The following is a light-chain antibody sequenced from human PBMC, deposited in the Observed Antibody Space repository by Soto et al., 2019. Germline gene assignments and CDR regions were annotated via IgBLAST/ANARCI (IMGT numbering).Light chain of an antibody. CDR3: QQYNNWSPWT. CDR1: QSISSD. Sequence: EVVMTQSPATLSVSPGERATLSCRASQSISSDLAWYQQKPGQAPRLLIYGASTRASDIPARFSGSGSGTEFTLTISSLQSEAFAVYYCQQYNNWSPWTFGQGTKVEFK. CDR2: GAS. J-gene: IGKJ1*01. V-gene: IGKV3-15*01.